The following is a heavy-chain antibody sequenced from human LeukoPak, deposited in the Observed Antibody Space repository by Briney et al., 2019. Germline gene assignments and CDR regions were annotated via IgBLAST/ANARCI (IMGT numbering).Heavy chain of an antibody. D-gene: IGHD3-10*01. CDR1: GFTFSSHG. V-gene: IGHV3-23*01. CDR3: AKVTYGSGTYGAFDS. CDR2: ISGSGDYT. J-gene: IGHJ4*02. Sequence: GGSLRLSCAASGFTFSSHGMSWVRQAPGKGLEWVSTISGSGDYTYYADSVKGRFTISRDNSKNTLYVQMNSLRAEDTAVYYCAKVTYGSGTYGAFDSWGQGTLVTVSS.